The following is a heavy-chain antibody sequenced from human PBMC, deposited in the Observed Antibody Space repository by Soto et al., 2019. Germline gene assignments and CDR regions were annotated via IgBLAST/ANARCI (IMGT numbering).Heavy chain of an antibody. Sequence: GGSLRLSCAASGFTFDDYGMSWVRQAPGKGLEWVSGINWNGGSTGYADSVKGRFTISRDNAKNSLYLQMNSLRAEDTALYHCARYGDQNYYYYYMDVWGKGTTVTVSS. V-gene: IGHV3-20*01. J-gene: IGHJ6*03. CDR2: INWNGGST. D-gene: IGHD4-17*01. CDR3: ARYGDQNYYYYYMDV. CDR1: GFTFDDYG.